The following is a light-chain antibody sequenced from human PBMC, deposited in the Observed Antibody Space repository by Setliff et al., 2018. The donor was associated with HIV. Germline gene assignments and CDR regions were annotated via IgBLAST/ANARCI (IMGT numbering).Light chain of an antibody. CDR2: VVS. J-gene: IGLJ1*01. CDR1: SSDVGGYDF. Sequence: QSVLTQPASVSGSPGQSITISCIGTSSDVGGYDFVSWYQQRPGKAPKLIIFVVSERPSGVSHRFSASKSGNTASLTISGLQTEDEANYFCASYRSPATYVFGIGTKVTVL. V-gene: IGLV2-14*03. CDR3: ASYRSPATYV.